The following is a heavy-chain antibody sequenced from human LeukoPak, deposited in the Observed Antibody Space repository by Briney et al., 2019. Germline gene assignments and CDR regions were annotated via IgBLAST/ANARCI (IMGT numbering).Heavy chain of an antibody. CDR3: ATAEPTIFGMDV. V-gene: IGHV1-46*01. J-gene: IGHJ6*04. CDR2: INPRGGST. Sequence: ASVKVSCKASGYTFTSHFMHWVRQAPGQGLEWMGIINPRGGSTSYTQKFQGRVTMTEDTSTDTAYMELSSLRSEDTAVYYCATAEPTIFGMDVWGKGTTVTVSS. D-gene: IGHD3-3*01. CDR1: GYTFTSHF.